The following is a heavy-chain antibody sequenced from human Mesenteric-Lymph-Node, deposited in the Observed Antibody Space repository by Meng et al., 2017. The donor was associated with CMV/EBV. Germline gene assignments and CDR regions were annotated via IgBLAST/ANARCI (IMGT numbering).Heavy chain of an antibody. J-gene: IGHJ6*02. D-gene: IGHD3-16*01. CDR1: GFRFDEYA. Sequence: SLKISCGASGFRFDEYAMHWVRQAPGKGLEWVSGYIWNSGYIGYADSVKGRFTISRDNAKNSLYVQMNSLRAEDTAVYYCALRLRNSDGMDVWGQGTTVTVSS. CDR2: YIWNSGYI. CDR3: ALRLRNSDGMDV. V-gene: IGHV3-9*01.